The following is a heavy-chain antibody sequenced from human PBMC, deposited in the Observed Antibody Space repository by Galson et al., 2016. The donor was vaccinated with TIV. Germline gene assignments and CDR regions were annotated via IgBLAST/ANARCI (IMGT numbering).Heavy chain of an antibody. Sequence: SLRLSCAASGFSISDYWMNWVRQAPGKGLEWVANIRQDGSEIYYVDAVKGRFTISRDNDKNSVVLQMNSLRAEDTAVYYCVRAIATLGSLWGQGTLVTVSS. CDR3: VRAIATLGSL. V-gene: IGHV3-7*03. D-gene: IGHD6-13*01. CDR1: GFSISDYW. CDR2: IRQDGSEI. J-gene: IGHJ4*02.